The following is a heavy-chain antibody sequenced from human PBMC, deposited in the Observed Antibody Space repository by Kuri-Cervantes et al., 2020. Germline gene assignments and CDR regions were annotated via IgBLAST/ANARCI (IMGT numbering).Heavy chain of an antibody. V-gene: IGHV3-53*01. CDR3: AREYDYGDYAIGAFDI. Sequence: GESLKISCAASGFTVSSNYMSWVRQAPGKGLEWGSVIYSGGSTYYADSVKGRFTISRDKSKNALYLQMNSLRAEDTAVYYCAREYDYGDYAIGAFDIWGQGTMVTVSS. J-gene: IGHJ3*02. D-gene: IGHD4-17*01. CDR1: GFTVSSNY. CDR2: IYSGGST.